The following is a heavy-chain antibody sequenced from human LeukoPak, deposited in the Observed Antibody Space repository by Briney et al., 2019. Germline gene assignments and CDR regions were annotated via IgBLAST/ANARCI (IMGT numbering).Heavy chain of an antibody. D-gene: IGHD5-24*01. CDR2: IHYGGST. CDR1: GGSITSSY. Sequence: PSETLSLTCTVSGGSITSSYWSWIRQAPGKGLEWIGYIHYGGSTNYNPSLKNRVTISVGTSENQLSLKLTSVTTADTAVYYCASADGYNLPFEDWGQGTLVTVSS. J-gene: IGHJ4*02. CDR3: ASADGYNLPFED. V-gene: IGHV4-59*01.